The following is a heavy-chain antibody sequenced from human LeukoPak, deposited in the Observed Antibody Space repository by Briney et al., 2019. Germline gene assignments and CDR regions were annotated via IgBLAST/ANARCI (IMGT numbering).Heavy chain of an antibody. J-gene: IGHJ6*02. Sequence: GGSLRLSCAASGFTFSSYGMHWVRQAPGKGLEWVAVISYAGSNKYYADSVKGRFTISRDNSKNTLYLQMNSLRAEDTAVYYCAKVPTRKDYYGSGSLDPNYYYYGMDVWGQGTTVTVSS. V-gene: IGHV3-30*18. CDR1: GFTFSSYG. CDR3: AKVPTRKDYYGSGSLDPNYYYYGMDV. D-gene: IGHD3-10*01. CDR2: ISYAGSNK.